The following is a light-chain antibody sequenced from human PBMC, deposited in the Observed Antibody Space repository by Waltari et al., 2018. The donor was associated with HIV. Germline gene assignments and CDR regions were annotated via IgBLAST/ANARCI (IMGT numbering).Light chain of an antibody. V-gene: IGLV1-40*01. Sequence: QSVLTQPPSVSGAPGQRVTIPCTGSSSNIGAPSDVHWYQQFPGTAPKPLIYGNSKLPAGVPDGFSGSRSGTSSSLAISGLQAEDEAHYYCQSFDSSLGGWVFGGGTKLTVL. CDR3: QSFDSSLGGWV. CDR2: GNS. CDR1: SSNIGAPSD. J-gene: IGLJ3*02.